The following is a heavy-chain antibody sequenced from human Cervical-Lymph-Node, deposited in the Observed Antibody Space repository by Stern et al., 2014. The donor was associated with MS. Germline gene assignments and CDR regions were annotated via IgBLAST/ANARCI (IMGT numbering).Heavy chain of an antibody. Sequence: QVQLQESGPGLVKHSETLSLTCTVSGGSISSYYWSWIRQPPGKGLEWIGYIYYSGSTNYNPSLKSRVTISVDTSKNQFSPKLSSVTAADTAVYYCAREMRAVTTLQFDPWGQGTLVTVSS. V-gene: IGHV4-59*01. J-gene: IGHJ5*02. CDR3: AREMRAVTTLQFDP. CDR1: GGSISSYY. CDR2: IYYSGST. D-gene: IGHD4-11*01.